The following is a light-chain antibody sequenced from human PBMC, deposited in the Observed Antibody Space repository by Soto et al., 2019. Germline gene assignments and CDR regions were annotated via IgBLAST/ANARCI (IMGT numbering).Light chain of an antibody. CDR2: KAS. J-gene: IGKJ1*01. CDR1: QSISSW. Sequence: DIQMTQSPSTLSASVGDRVTITCRASQSISSWLAWYQQRPGKAPKLLIYKASSLKSGVPSRFSGSGSGTEFTLTISSLQPDDSATYYCQQYDNGWTFGQGTKVEI. V-gene: IGKV1-5*03. CDR3: QQYDNGWT.